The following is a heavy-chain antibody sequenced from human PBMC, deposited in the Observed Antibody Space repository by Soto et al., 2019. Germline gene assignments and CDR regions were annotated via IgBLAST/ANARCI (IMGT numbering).Heavy chain of an antibody. Sequence: EVQLVESGGGLVQPGGSLRLSCAASGFTFSSYEMNWVRQAPGKGLEWVSYISSSGSTIYYADSVKGRFTISRDNAKNSLYLQMNSLRAEDTAVYYCARSFEKLLLLQEDYFDYWGQGTLVTVSS. D-gene: IGHD2-15*01. CDR2: ISSSGSTI. V-gene: IGHV3-48*03. J-gene: IGHJ4*02. CDR3: ARSFEKLLLLQEDYFDY. CDR1: GFTFSSYE.